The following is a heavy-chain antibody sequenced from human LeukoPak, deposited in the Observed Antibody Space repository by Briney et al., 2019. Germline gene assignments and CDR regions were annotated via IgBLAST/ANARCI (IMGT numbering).Heavy chain of an antibody. CDR1: GGSISSYF. Sequence: SETLSLTCTVSGGSISSYFWSWLRQPPGKGLEGIGYIWDTEITDYDPSLKSRVTISLDTSKNHFSLKLRSVTAADTALYFCARGLVLATDDAFDIWGQGTVVTVSS. D-gene: IGHD5-12*01. J-gene: IGHJ3*02. CDR2: IWDTEIT. V-gene: IGHV4-59*01. CDR3: ARGLVLATDDAFDI.